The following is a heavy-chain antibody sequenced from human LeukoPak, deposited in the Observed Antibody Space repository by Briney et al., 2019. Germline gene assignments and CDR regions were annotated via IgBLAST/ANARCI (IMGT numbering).Heavy chain of an antibody. Sequence: GASVKVSCKASGYTFTGYYMHWVRQAPGQGLEWMGWISAYNGNTNYAQKLQGRVTMTTDTSTSTAYMELGSLRSDDTAVYYCARDLREHYYYYMDVWGKGTTVTVSS. J-gene: IGHJ6*03. CDR3: ARDLREHYYYYMDV. V-gene: IGHV1-18*04. D-gene: IGHD1-26*01. CDR2: ISAYNGNT. CDR1: GYTFTGYY.